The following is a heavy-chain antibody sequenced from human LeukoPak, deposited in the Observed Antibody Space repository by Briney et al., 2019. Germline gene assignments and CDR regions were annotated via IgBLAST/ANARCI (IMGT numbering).Heavy chain of an antibody. J-gene: IGHJ4*02. CDR3: ARAVTSTEGY. Sequence: PGGSLRLFCAASGFTFSTYWMTWVRQAPGKGLEWVASIREDGSEKYYVDSVKGRFTISRDNAQKSLYLEMNSLRVEDTAVYYCARAVTSTEGYWGQGTLVTVSS. CDR1: GFTFSTYW. CDR2: IREDGSEK. V-gene: IGHV3-7*03.